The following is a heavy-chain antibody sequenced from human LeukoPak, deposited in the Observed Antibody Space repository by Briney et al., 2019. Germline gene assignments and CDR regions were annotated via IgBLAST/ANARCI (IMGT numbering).Heavy chain of an antibody. Sequence: PSETLSLTCTVSRGFISNYWWSWIRQAAGKGLEWIGRVYPSGTTHYNPSLQSRVTLSVDTSKNQLSLTLSSLTAADTAVYYCARDAGGYEDYWGLGTMVTVSS. D-gene: IGHD5-12*01. V-gene: IGHV4-4*07. CDR2: VYPSGTT. CDR1: RGFISNYW. CDR3: ARDAGGYEDY. J-gene: IGHJ3*01.